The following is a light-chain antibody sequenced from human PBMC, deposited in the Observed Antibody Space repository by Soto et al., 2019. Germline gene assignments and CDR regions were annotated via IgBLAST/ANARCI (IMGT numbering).Light chain of an antibody. CDR1: SSDVGRYNY. J-gene: IGLJ2*01. Sequence: QSALTQPRSVSGSPGQSVTISCTGTSSDVGRYNYVSWYQQHPGKAPKLMIYDVTKRPSGVPDRFSGSKSGNTASLTISGLQAEDEADYCCCSYAGRDTYVVFGGGTKVTVL. V-gene: IGLV2-11*01. CDR3: CSYAGRDTYVV. CDR2: DVT.